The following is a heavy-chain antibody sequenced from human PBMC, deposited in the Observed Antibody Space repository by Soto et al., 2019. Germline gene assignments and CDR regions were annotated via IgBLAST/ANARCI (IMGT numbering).Heavy chain of an antibody. V-gene: IGHV1-69*06. D-gene: IGHD3-3*01. J-gene: IGHJ6*02. CDR1: GGTFSSYA. CDR3: ASLNYDFWSGYYNRDPYYYYGMDV. CDR2: IIPIFGTA. Sequence: SVKVSCKASGGTFSSYAISWVRQAPGQGLEWMGGIIPIFGTANYAQKFQGRVTITADKSTSTAYMELSSLRSEDTAVYYCASLNYDFWSGYYNRDPYYYYGMDVWGQGTTVPVSS.